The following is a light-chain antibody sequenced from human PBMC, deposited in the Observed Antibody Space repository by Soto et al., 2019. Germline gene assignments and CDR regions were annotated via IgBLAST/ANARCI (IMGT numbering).Light chain of an antibody. CDR2: LNSDGSH. CDR1: SGHSSYA. V-gene: IGLV4-69*01. CDR3: QTWGTGIWV. Sequence: QPVLTQSPSASASLGASVKFTCTLSSGHSSYAIAWHQQQPEKGPRYLMKLNSDGSHSKGDGIPDRFSGSGSGAERYLTISSLQSEDEADYYCQTWGTGIWVFGGGTKVTVL. J-gene: IGLJ3*02.